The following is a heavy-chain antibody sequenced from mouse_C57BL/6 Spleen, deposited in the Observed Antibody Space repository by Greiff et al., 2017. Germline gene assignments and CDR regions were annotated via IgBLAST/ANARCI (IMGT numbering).Heavy chain of an antibody. D-gene: IGHD2-4*01. Sequence: VQLQQSGAELVKPGASVKMSCKASGYTFTSYWITWVKQRPGQGLEWIGDIYPGSGSTNYNEKFKSKATLTVDTSSSTAYMQLSSLTSEDSAVYYCARNYDYTTAWFAYWGQGTLVTVSA. J-gene: IGHJ3*01. V-gene: IGHV1-55*01. CDR2: IYPGSGST. CDR3: ARNYDYTTAWFAY. CDR1: GYTFTSYW.